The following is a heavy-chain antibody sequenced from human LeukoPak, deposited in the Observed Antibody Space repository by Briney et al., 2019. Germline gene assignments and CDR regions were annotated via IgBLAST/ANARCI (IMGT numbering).Heavy chain of an antibody. CDR3: ARGPLLRYFDWLSATRHYGMDV. D-gene: IGHD3-9*01. CDR1: GGSISSYY. J-gene: IGHJ6*02. Sequence: SETLSLTCTVSGGSISSYYWSWIRQPPGKGLEWIGYIYYSGSTNYNPSLKSRVTISVDTSKNQFSLKLSSVTAADTAVYYCARGPLLRYFDWLSATRHYGMDVWGQGTTVTVSS. CDR2: IYYSGST. V-gene: IGHV4-59*01.